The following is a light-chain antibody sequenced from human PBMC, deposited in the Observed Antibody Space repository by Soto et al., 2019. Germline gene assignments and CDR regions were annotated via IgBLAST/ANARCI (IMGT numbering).Light chain of an antibody. V-gene: IGKV3-20*01. CDR1: QSVSNNY. CDR2: GAS. CDR3: QQYVSTPWT. Sequence: EIVLTQSPGTLSLSPGERATLSCRASQSVSNNYLAWYQQKPGQAPRLLIYGASSSATGIPDRFSGSGSGTDFTLTISRLEPEDCAVYYCQQYVSTPWTFGQGTKVEIK. J-gene: IGKJ1*01.